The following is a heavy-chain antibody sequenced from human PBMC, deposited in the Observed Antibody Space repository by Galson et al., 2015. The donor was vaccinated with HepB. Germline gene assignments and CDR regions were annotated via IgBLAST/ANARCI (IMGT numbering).Heavy chain of an antibody. Sequence: PALVKPTQTLTLTCTFSGFSLSTSGVGVGWIRQPPGKALEWLALIYWNDDKRYSPSLKSRLTITKDTSKNQVVLTMTNMDPVDTATYYCAHRSYYDSSGYSSVPPDDAFDIWGQGTMVTVSS. CDR2: IYWNDDK. CDR3: AHRSYYDSSGYSSVPPDDAFDI. J-gene: IGHJ3*02. CDR1: GFSLSTSGVG. D-gene: IGHD3-22*01. V-gene: IGHV2-5*01.